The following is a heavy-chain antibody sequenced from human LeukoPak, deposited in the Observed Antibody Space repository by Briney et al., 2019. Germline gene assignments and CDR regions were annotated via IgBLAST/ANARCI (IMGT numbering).Heavy chain of an antibody. CDR3: ARLDCLSDECYNY. D-gene: IGHD2-21*01. Sequence: SLETLSLTCIVSGNSITSDFWSWIRQSPGKGLEWIGYINYSGRSEYDPSLKSRVTISVDRSRKRVSLKMRSVTAADTAVYYCARLDCLSDECYNYWAVGALVTDSS. CDR1: GNSITSDF. J-gene: IGHJ4*02. CDR2: INYSGRS. V-gene: IGHV4-59*08.